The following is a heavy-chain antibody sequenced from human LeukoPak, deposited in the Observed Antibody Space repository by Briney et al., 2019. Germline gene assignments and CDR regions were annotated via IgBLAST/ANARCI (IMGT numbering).Heavy chain of an antibody. V-gene: IGHV1-18*01. CDR1: GYTFTSYG. J-gene: IGHJ4*02. D-gene: IGHD3-22*01. CDR2: ISAYNGNT. CDR3: ARGPKPYYDSSGYYYRPPDY. Sequence: GASVTVSCTASGYTFTSYGISWVRPAPGQGLEWMGWISAYNGNTNYAQKLQGRVTMTTDTSTSTAYMELRSLRSDDTAVYYCARGPKPYYDSSGYYYRPPDYWGQGTLVTVSS.